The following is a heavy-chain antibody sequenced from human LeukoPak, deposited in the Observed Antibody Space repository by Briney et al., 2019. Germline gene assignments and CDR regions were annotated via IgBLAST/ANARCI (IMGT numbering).Heavy chain of an antibody. Sequence: SETLSLTCAVYGGSFSGYYWSWIRQPPGKGLEWIGEINHSGSTNYNPSLKSRVTISVDTSKNQFSLKLSSGTAADTAVYYCARRGYSYGEFDYWGQGTLVTVSS. J-gene: IGHJ4*02. V-gene: IGHV4-34*01. CDR1: GGSFSGYY. CDR2: INHSGST. CDR3: ARRGYSYGEFDY. D-gene: IGHD5-18*01.